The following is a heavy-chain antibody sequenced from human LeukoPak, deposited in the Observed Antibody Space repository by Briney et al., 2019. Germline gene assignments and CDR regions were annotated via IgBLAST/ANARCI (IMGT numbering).Heavy chain of an antibody. V-gene: IGHV1-46*01. CDR2: INPSGGST. CDR1: GYSFTSNY. CDR3: ARDMRQQWLHYFDY. Sequence: ASVKVSCKASGYSFTSNYIHWVRQAPGQGLEWMGIINPSGGSTSYAQKFQGRVTMTRDTSTSTVYMELSSLRSEDTAVYYCARDMRQQWLHYFDYWGQGTLVTVSS. D-gene: IGHD6-19*01. J-gene: IGHJ4*02.